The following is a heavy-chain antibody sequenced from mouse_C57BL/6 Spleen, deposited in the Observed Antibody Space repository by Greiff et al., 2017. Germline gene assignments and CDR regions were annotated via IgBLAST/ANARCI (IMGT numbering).Heavy chain of an antibody. J-gene: IGHJ1*03. V-gene: IGHV1-59*01. CDR2: IDPSDSYT. CDR1: GYTFTSYW. Sequence: QVQLQQPGAELVRPGTSVKLSCKASGYTFTSYWMHWVKQRPGQGLEWIGVIDPSDSYTNYNQKFKGKATVTVDTASSTAYMQLSSLTSDDSAVYYCARDEWYFDVWGTGTTVTVSS. CDR3: ARDEWYFDV.